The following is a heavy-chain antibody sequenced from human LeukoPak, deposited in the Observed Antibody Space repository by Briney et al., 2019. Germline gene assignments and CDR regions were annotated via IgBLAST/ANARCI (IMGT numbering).Heavy chain of an antibody. CDR2: MEPNSGNT. V-gene: IGHV1-8*01. CDR3: ARTPSGWFPFYYYYYGMDV. J-gene: IGHJ6*02. D-gene: IGHD6-19*01. CDR1: GYTFTSYD. Sequence: ASVKVSCKASGYTFTSYDINWVRQATGQGLEWVGWMEPNSGNTGYAQKFQGRVTMTRNTSISTAYMELSSLRSEDTAVYYCARTPSGWFPFYYYYYGMDVWGQGTTVTVSS.